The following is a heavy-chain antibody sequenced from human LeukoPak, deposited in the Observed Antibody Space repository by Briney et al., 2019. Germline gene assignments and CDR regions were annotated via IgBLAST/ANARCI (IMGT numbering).Heavy chain of an antibody. D-gene: IGHD4-17*01. V-gene: IGHV1-2*02. Sequence: ASVKVSCKASGYTFTDYYMHWVRQAPGQGREWMGWIDPKSGGTKIAQNFQGRVTMTRDTSISTAYMELSRLASDDTAVYYCARDPSVKYYLDVWGKGTTVTVSS. CDR1: GYTFTDYY. CDR2: IDPKSGGT. J-gene: IGHJ6*03. CDR3: ARDPSVKYYLDV.